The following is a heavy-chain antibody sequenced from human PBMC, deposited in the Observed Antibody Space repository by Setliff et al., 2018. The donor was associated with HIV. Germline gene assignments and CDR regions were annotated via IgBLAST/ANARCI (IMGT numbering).Heavy chain of an antibody. D-gene: IGHD4-17*01. Sequence: GGSLRLSCAASGFTFSSYAMHWVRQAPGKGLEYVSAISSNGGSTYYANSVKGRFTISRDNSKNTLYLQMDSLRVEDTAVYYCARGHYGAWGQGTLVTVSS. CDR1: GFTFSSYA. V-gene: IGHV3-64*01. J-gene: IGHJ4*02. CDR3: ARGHYGA. CDR2: ISSNGGST.